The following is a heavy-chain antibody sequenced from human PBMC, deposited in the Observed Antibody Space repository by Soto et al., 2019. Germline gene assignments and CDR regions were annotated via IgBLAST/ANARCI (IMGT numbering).Heavy chain of an antibody. V-gene: IGHV1-18*01. CDR1: GYTFTSYG. J-gene: IGHJ6*02. CDR3: ARNRGTREYNNFWSGYYYYYYGMDV. D-gene: IGHD3-3*01. Sequence: ASVKVSCKASGYTFTSYGISWVRQAPGQGLEWMGWISAYNGNTNYAQKLQGRVTMTTDTSTSTAYMELRSLRSDDTAVYYCARNRGTREYNNFWSGYYYYYYGMDVWGQGTTVTVSS. CDR2: ISAYNGNT.